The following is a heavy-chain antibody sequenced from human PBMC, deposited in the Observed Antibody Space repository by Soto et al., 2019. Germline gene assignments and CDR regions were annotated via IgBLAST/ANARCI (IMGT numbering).Heavy chain of an antibody. CDR1: GFTFDKVW. CDR3: TTGRDDLLY. V-gene: IGHV3-15*07. J-gene: IGHJ4*02. CDR2: IKSKTDGGTT. Sequence: EVQLVESGGGLVKPGGSLRLSCAVSGFTFDKVWMNWVRQAPGKGLEWVGRIKSKTDGGTTDYAAPVKGRFTISRDDSTNMLYLQMNSLKTEDTGMYFCTTGRDDLLYCGQGTLVTVSS. D-gene: IGHD1-26*01.